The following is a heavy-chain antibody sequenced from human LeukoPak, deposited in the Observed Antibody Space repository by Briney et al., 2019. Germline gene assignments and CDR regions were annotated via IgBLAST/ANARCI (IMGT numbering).Heavy chain of an antibody. V-gene: IGHV4-30-2*01. CDR2: IYHSGST. Sequence: SQTLSLTCTVSGGSISSGGYYWSWIRQPPGKGLEWIGYIYHSGSTYYNPSLKSRVTISVDRSKNQFSLKLSSVTAADTAVYYCARGRSGSPGAFDIWGQGTMVTVSS. CDR3: ARGRSGSPGAFDI. D-gene: IGHD3-10*01. CDR1: GGSISSGGYY. J-gene: IGHJ3*02.